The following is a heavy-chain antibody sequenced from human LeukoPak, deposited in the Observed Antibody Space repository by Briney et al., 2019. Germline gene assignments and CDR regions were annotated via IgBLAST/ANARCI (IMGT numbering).Heavy chain of an antibody. D-gene: IGHD4-17*01. CDR2: IIPIFGTA. CDR3: ARDPGYGDSRFDY. CDR1: GGTFSSYA. V-gene: IGHV1-69*06. J-gene: IGHJ4*02. Sequence: SVKVSCKASGGTFSSYAISWVRQAPGQGLEWMGGIIPIFGTANYAQKFQGRVTITADKSTSTAYMELSSLRSEDTAVFYCARDPGYGDSRFDYWGQGTLVTVSS.